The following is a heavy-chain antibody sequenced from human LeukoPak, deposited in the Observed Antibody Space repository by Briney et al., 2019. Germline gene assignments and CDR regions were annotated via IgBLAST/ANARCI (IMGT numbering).Heavy chain of an antibody. J-gene: IGHJ4*01. D-gene: IGHD5-18*01. V-gene: IGHV1-2*02. CDR3: ARALHSYGPSYYFDF. CDR2: INPNSGGT. CDR1: GYTFTGYY. Sequence: ASVKVSCKASGYTFTGYYMHWVRQAPGQGLEWMGWINPNSGGTNYAQKFQGRVTMTRDTSISTAYMELSRLRSDDTAVYYCARALHSYGPSYYFDFWGQGTLLTVSS.